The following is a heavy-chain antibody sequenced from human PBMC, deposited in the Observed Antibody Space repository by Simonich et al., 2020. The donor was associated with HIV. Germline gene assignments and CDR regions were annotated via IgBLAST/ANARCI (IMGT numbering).Heavy chain of an antibody. Sequence: QITLKESGPTLVKPTQTLTLTFTFSGFSFSTRGVGWGWIRQPPGKALECLALIYWNDDKRYSPTLKSRLTITKDTSKNQVVLTMNNMDPVDTATYYCEHRGLPYGSIWYYFDYWGQGTLVSVSS. V-gene: IGHV2-5*01. CDR2: IYWNDDK. J-gene: IGHJ4*02. D-gene: IGHD6-13*01. CDR3: EHRGLPYGSIWYYFDY. CDR1: GFSFSTRGVG.